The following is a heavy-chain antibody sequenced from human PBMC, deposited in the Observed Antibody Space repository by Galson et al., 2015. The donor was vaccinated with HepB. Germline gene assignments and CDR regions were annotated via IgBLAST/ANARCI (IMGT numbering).Heavy chain of an antibody. CDR2: ISGSGGST. CDR3: AKGVVVPAASSYYYYYGMDV. CDR1: GFTFSSYA. J-gene: IGHJ6*02. Sequence: SLRLSCAASGFTFSSYAMSWVRQAPGKGLEWVSAISGSGGSTYYADSVKGRFTISRDNSKNTLYLQMNSLRAEDTAVYYCAKGVVVPAASSYYYYYGMDVWGQGTTVTVSS. V-gene: IGHV3-23*01. D-gene: IGHD2-2*01.